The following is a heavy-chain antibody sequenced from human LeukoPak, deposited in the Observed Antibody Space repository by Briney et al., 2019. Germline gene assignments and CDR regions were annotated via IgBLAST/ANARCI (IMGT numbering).Heavy chain of an antibody. J-gene: IGHJ3*01. CDR2: ISYIGST. V-gene: IGHV4-59*11. CDR3: ASDSISMNAFDA. CDR1: GGSFTTHY. D-gene: IGHD3-22*01. Sequence: SETLSLTCTVSGGSFTTHYWSWLRQPPGKGLEGIGYISYIGSTNYNPSLKSRVTILIDTSNNEVSLMLTSVTAADTAAYYCASDSISMNAFDAWGQGTMVTVSS.